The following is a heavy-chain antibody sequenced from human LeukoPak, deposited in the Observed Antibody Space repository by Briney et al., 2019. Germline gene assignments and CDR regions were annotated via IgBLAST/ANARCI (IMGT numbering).Heavy chain of an antibody. Sequence: PSETLSLTCTVSGGSISSYYWSWIRQPPGKGLEWIGYIHYSGSTNYNPSLKSRVTISVDTSKNQFSLNLSSVTTADTAVYYCARDLIAAAGTGYWGQGTLVTVSS. CDR1: GGSISSYY. J-gene: IGHJ4*02. V-gene: IGHV4-59*01. CDR2: IHYSGST. D-gene: IGHD6-13*01. CDR3: ARDLIAAAGTGY.